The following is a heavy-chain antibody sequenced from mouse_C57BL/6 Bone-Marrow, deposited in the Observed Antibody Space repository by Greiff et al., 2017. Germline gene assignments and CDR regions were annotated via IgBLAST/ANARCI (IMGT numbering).Heavy chain of an antibody. CDR2: IRNKANNHAT. V-gene: IGHV6-6*01. Sequence: EVKVEESGGGLVQPGGSMKLSCAASGFTFSDAWMDWVRQSPEKGLEWVAEIRNKANNHATYYAESVKGRFTISRDDSKSSVYLQMNSLRAEDTGIYYCTYYYGSSYDAWFAYWGQGTLVTVSA. J-gene: IGHJ3*01. D-gene: IGHD1-1*01. CDR3: TYYYGSSYDAWFAY. CDR1: GFTFSDAW.